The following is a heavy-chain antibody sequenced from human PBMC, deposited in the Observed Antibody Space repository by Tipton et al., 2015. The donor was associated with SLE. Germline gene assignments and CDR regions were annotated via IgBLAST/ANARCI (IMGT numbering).Heavy chain of an antibody. CDR3: ARLPDYFDH. CDR1: GVSISTYY. J-gene: IGHJ4*02. V-gene: IGHV4-59*01. Sequence: TLSLTCNVSGVSISTYYWSWVRQPPGKGLEWIGYVSYSGSTNYNPSLQSRVTISVDTSKNQFSLKLRPVTAADTAVYYCARLPDYFDHWGQGALVTVSS. CDR2: VSYSGST.